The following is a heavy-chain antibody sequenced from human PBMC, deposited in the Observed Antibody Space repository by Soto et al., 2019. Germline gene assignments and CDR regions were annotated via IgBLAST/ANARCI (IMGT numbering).Heavy chain of an antibody. D-gene: IGHD6-13*01. CDR2: TYYRSKWYN. CDR3: ARVQYSSSLYFSYGMDV. CDR1: GDSVSSNSAA. J-gene: IGHJ6*02. V-gene: IGHV6-1*01. Sequence: PSQTLSLTCAISGDSVSSNSAAWNWIRQSPSRGLEWLGRTYYRSKWYNDYAVSVKSRITINPDTSKNQFSLQLNSVTPEDTAVYYCARVQYSSSLYFSYGMDVWGQGTTVTVSS.